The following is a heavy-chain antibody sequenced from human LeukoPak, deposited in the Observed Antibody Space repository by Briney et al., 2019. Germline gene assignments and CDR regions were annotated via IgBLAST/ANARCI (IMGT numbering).Heavy chain of an antibody. CDR2: INHSGST. CDR1: GGSFSGYY. CDR3: ARAQTHIVVVPADV. Sequence: SSETLSLTCAVYGGSFSGYYWSWIRQPPGKGLEWIGEINHSGSTNYNPSLKSRVTISVDTSKNQFSLKLSSVTAADTAVYYCARAQTHIVVVPADVWGQGTTVTVSS. J-gene: IGHJ6*02. V-gene: IGHV4-34*01. D-gene: IGHD2-2*01.